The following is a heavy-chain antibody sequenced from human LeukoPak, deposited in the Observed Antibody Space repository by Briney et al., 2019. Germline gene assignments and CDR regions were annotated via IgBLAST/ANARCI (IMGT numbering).Heavy chain of an antibody. CDR2: IKQDGSKK. V-gene: IGHV3-7*01. Sequence: GSLRLSCTASGFTFSNYWMHWVRQAPGKGLEWVATIKQDGSKKYYVDSVKGRFTISRDNAKNSLYLQMNSLRAEDTAVYYCARDLSGNYTIDYWGQGTLVTVSS. J-gene: IGHJ4*02. D-gene: IGHD1-7*01. CDR1: GFTFSNYW. CDR3: ARDLSGNYTIDY.